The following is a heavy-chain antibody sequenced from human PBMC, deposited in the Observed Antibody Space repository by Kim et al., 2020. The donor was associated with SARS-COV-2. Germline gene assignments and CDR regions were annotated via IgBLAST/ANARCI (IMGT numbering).Heavy chain of an antibody. J-gene: IGHJ3*02. CDR2: FDPEDGET. D-gene: IGHD3-22*01. CDR1: GFTLTDLS. CDR3: ATAGFYYDSSGFYHAFDI. V-gene: IGHV1-24*01. Sequence: ASVKVSCKVSGFTLTDLSMHWVRQAVGKGLEWMGGFDPEDGETIYAQKFQGRVTMTEDKSTDTAYMELSSLRSEDTAVYYCATAGFYYDSSGFYHAFDIWGQGTMVTVSS.